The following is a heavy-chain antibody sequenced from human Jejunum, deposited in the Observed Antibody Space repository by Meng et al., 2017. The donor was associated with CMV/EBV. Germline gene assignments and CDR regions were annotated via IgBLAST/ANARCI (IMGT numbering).Heavy chain of an antibody. V-gene: IGHV4-4*07. CDR2: VYMSGST. J-gene: IGHJ4*02. D-gene: IGHD6-13*01. CDR1: GGSISGYY. CDR3: ARDRMAAPGTFEY. Sequence: HLQGSGPVLVTPSETLSLTGTVPGGSISGYYWNWIRQPAGKGLEWIGRVYMSGSTNYNPSLRSRVAMSVDTSKTQFSLRLTSVTAADTAVYYCARDRMAAPGTFEYWGQGTLVTVSS.